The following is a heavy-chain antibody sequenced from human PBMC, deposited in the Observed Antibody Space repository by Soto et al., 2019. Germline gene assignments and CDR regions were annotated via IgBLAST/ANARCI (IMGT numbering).Heavy chain of an antibody. Sequence: VGSLRLSCAASGFTVSNNYMTWVRQAPGKGLEWVSVIYSGGTTYYADSVKGRFTISRDNSNNTLYLQMNTLRAEDTAMYYCARLAWTTRNFDYWGQGTLVTVSS. D-gene: IGHD1-1*01. CDR1: GFTVSNNY. V-gene: IGHV3-53*01. J-gene: IGHJ4*02. CDR2: IYSGGTT. CDR3: ARLAWTTRNFDY.